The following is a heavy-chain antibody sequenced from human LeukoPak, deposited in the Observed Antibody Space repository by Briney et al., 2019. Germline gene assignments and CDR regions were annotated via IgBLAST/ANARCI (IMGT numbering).Heavy chain of an antibody. CDR2: IYNNGDT. V-gene: IGHV4-4*07. J-gene: IGHJ4*01. D-gene: IGHD6-13*01. Sequence: PSETQTLICTVSGASISGYYWSWIRQPAGKGLEWIGRIYNNGDTKYNPSLKSRVTMSVDTSKNQFSLKLSSVTAADTAVYFCAREAGTAAHFHYWGRGTLVTVSS. CDR3: AREAGTAAHFHY. CDR1: GASISGYY.